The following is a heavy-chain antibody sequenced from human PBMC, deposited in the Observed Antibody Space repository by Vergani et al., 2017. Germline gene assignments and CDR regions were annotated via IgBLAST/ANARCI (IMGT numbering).Heavy chain of an antibody. CDR2: ISGYNGNT. V-gene: IGHV1-18*01. CDR3: ARGDYGILTGYRY. J-gene: IGHJ4*02. CDR1: GYAFRSYG. Sequence: QVHLVQSGDEVKKPGASVKVSCKASGYAFRSYGISWVRQAPGQGLEWMGWISGYNGNTKYAQKFQGRVTMTTDTSTTTAYMELRSLRFDDTAIYYCARGDYGILTGYRYWGQGTLVTVSA. D-gene: IGHD3-9*01.